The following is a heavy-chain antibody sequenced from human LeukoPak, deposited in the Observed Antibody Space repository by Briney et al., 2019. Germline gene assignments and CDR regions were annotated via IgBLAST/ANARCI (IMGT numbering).Heavy chain of an antibody. CDR2: ISSSGSTI. CDR3: ARDPGSGYEEHFDY. V-gene: IGHV3-48*03. J-gene: IGHJ4*02. D-gene: IGHD5-12*01. CDR1: GFTFGSYE. Sequence: GGSLRLSCAASGFTFGSYEMNWVRQAPGKGLEWVSYISSSGSTIYYADSVKGRFTTSRDNAKNSLYLQLNSLRAEDTAVYYCARDPGSGYEEHFDYWGQGTLVTVSS.